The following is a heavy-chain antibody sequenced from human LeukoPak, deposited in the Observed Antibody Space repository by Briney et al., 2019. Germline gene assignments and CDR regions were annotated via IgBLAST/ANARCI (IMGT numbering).Heavy chain of an antibody. J-gene: IGHJ4*02. CDR1: GFTFNTYA. D-gene: IGHD5-18*01. Sequence: PGGSLRLSCVASGFTFNTYAMTWVRQAQGKGLEWVSVITGSGSHTYYTDSVKGRFTISRDNSKNTLYLQMNSLRDEDTAIYYCAKGPNGYNPYYFDYWGQGTLVTVSS. CDR3: AKGPNGYNPYYFDY. CDR2: ITGSGSHT. V-gene: IGHV3-23*01.